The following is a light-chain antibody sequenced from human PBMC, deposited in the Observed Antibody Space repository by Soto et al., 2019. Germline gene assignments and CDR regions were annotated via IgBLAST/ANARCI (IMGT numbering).Light chain of an antibody. Sequence: EIVLTQSPATLSLSPGERATLSCRASQSVSSYLAWYQQKPGQAPRLLIYDASNRATGIPARFSGSGSGTDFTLLISSLEPEDFAVYYCQQRSNWPPTFGQGTKLEIK. CDR3: QQRSNWPPT. J-gene: IGKJ2*01. V-gene: IGKV3-11*01. CDR1: QSVSSY. CDR2: DAS.